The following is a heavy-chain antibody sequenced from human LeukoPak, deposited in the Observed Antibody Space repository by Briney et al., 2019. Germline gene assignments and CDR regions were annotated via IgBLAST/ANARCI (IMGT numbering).Heavy chain of an antibody. D-gene: IGHD3-22*01. J-gene: IGHJ4*02. Sequence: PSETLSLTCTVSGGSISSGDYYWSWIRQPPGKGLEWIGYIYYSGSTYYNPSLKGRVTISVDTSKNQFSLKLSSVTAADTAVYYCARDGLEGYYDSSGTTVGYFDYWGQGTLVTVSS. V-gene: IGHV4-30-4*01. CDR1: GGSISSGDYY. CDR2: IYYSGST. CDR3: ARDGLEGYYDSSGTTVGYFDY.